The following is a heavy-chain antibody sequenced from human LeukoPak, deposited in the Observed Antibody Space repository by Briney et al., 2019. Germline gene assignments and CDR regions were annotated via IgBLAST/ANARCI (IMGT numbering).Heavy chain of an antibody. CDR2: IYSGGTT. V-gene: IGHV3-66*02. CDR1: GFTVSNNY. Sequence: PGGSLRLSCAASGFTVSNNYISWVRQAPGKGLEWVSVIYSGGTTYYADSVKGRFTISRDNSKNTLYLQMNSLRTEDTAVYYCARAPMTTVTTSDYWGQGTLVTVSS. J-gene: IGHJ4*02. CDR3: ARAPMTTVTTSDY. D-gene: IGHD4-11*01.